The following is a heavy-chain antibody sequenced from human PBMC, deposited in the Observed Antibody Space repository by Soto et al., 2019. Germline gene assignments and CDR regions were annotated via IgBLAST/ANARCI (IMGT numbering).Heavy chain of an antibody. CDR3: ARISRNYGTYYFDY. CDR2: IYYSGIT. D-gene: IGHD1-7*01. CDR1: GGSISSGDYY. Sequence: SETRSLTCTVSGGSISSGDYYGIWIRQPPGKGLEWIGYIYYSGITYYNPSLKSRVTISVDTSKNQFSLKLSSVTAADTAVYYCARISRNYGTYYFDYWGQGTLVTVSS. V-gene: IGHV4-30-4*01. J-gene: IGHJ4*02.